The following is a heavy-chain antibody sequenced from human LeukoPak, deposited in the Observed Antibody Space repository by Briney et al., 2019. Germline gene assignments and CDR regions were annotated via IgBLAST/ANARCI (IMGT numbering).Heavy chain of an antibody. J-gene: IGHJ2*01. Sequence: GGSLRLSCAASGFTFRNYYMTWIRQAPGKGLEWVSHISSTSSYTNYADSVKGRLTISRDNAKNSLYLQINSLRAEDTVVYYCATFWLTGDNSYWYFDLWGRGTLVTVSS. CDR1: GFTFRNYY. D-gene: IGHD5-24*01. V-gene: IGHV3-11*03. CDR3: ATFWLTGDNSYWYFDL. CDR2: ISSTSSYT.